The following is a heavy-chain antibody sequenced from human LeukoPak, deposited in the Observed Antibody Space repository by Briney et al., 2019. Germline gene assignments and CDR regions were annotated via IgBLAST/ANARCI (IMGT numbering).Heavy chain of an antibody. CDR2: ISYDGSNK. D-gene: IGHD2-2*03. J-gene: IGHJ4*02. CDR1: GFTFSSYG. V-gene: IGHV3-30*03. CDR3: ARDLDIVVVPAAPFDY. Sequence: GGSLRLSCAASGFTFSSYGMHWVRQAPGKGLEWVAVISYDGSNKYYADSVKGRFTISRDNSKNTLYLQMNSLRAEDTAVYYCARDLDIVVVPAAPFDYWGQGTLVTVSS.